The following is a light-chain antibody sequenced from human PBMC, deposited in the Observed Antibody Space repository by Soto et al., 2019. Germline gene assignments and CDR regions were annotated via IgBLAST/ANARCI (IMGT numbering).Light chain of an antibody. J-gene: IGKJ1*01. CDR1: QSVSSSY. CDR2: GAS. CDR3: QQYVSSLT. Sequence: ENVLTQSTGTLSLSPGERATLSCRASQSVSSSYLAWYQQKPGQAPRLLIYGASSRATGIPDRFSGSGSGTDFTLTISRLEPEDFAVYYCQQYVSSLTFGQGTKVEIK. V-gene: IGKV3-20*01.